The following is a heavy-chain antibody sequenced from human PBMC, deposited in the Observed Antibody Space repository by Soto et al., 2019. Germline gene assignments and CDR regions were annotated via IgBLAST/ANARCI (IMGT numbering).Heavy chain of an antibody. Sequence: GPLRLSCAASVFTFSSYGMHWVRQGPGKGLEWVAVIWYDGSNKYYADSVKGRFTISRDNSKNTLYLQMNSLRAEDTAVYYCARGKQWLVVYYYGMDVWGQGTTVTVSS. D-gene: IGHD6-19*01. J-gene: IGHJ6*02. CDR3: ARGKQWLVVYYYGMDV. V-gene: IGHV3-33*01. CDR2: IWYDGSNK. CDR1: VFTFSSYG.